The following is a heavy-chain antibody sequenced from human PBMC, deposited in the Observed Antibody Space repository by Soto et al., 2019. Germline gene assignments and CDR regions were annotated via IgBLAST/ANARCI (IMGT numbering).Heavy chain of an antibody. CDR2: IYHSGST. CDR1: GGSISSSNW. CDR3: ARDRTSDQLLWIYYYGMDV. Sequence: QVQLQESGPGLVKPSGTLSLTCAVSGGSISSSNWWSWVRQPPGKGLEWIGEIYHSGSTNYNPSLKSRVTISVDKSKSQFSLKPSSVTAADTAVYYCARDRTSDQLLWIYYYGMDVWGQGTTVTVSS. J-gene: IGHJ6*02. D-gene: IGHD2-2*01. V-gene: IGHV4-4*02.